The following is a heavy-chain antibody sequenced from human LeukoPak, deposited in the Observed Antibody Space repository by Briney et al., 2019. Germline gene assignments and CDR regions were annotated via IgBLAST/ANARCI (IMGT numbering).Heavy chain of an antibody. CDR1: GDSVSSNSAA. D-gene: IGHD1-7*01. CDR2: TYYRSKWYN. CDR3: ARDQVAGTFVAQWGFGP. J-gene: IGHJ5*02. Sequence: SQTLSLTCVISGDSVSSNSAAWNWIRQSPSRGLEWLGRTYYRSKWYNDYAVSVKSRITINPDTSKNQFSLEMRSVTAADTAVYYCARDQVAGTFVAQWGFGPWGQGVQVTVSS. V-gene: IGHV6-1*01.